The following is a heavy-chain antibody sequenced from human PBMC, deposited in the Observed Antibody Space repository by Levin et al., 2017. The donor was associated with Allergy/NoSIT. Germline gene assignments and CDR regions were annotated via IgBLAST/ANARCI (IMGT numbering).Heavy chain of an antibody. Sequence: GGSLRLSCAASGFTFSSYSMNWVRQAPGKGLEWVSSISSSSSYIYYADSVKGRFTISRDNAKNSLYLQMNSLRAEDTAVYYCARDNKDSGSRDVRWFDPWGQGTLVTVSS. CDR3: ARDNKDSGSRDVRWFDP. D-gene: IGHD1-26*01. CDR1: GFTFSSYS. CDR2: ISSSSSYI. J-gene: IGHJ5*02. V-gene: IGHV3-21*01.